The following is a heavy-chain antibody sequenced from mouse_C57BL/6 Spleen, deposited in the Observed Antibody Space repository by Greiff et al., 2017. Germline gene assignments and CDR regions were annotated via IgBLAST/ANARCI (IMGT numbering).Heavy chain of an antibody. Sequence: EVQLQQSGPVLVKPGASVKMSCKASGYTFTDYYMNWVKQSHGKSLEWIGVINPYNGGTSYNQKFKGKATLTVDKSSSTAYMELNSLTSENSAVYYCARDCSYPSNAMDYWGQGTSVTVSS. CDR3: ARDCSYPSNAMDY. CDR1: GYTFTDYY. V-gene: IGHV1-19*01. D-gene: IGHD1-1*01. CDR2: INPYNGGT. J-gene: IGHJ4*01.